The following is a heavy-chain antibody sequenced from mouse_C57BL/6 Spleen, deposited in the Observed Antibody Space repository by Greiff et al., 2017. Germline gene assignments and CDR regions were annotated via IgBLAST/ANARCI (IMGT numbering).Heavy chain of an antibody. CDR3: ARDDGYYGYFDV. D-gene: IGHD2-3*01. J-gene: IGHJ1*03. Sequence: EVQLVESGGGLVKPGGSLKLSCAASGFTFSDYGMHWVRQAPEKGLEWVAYISSGSSTIYYADTVKGRFTIARDNAKNTLFLQMTSLRSEDTAMYYCARDDGYYGYFDVGGTGTTVTVSS. CDR2: ISSGSSTI. V-gene: IGHV5-17*01. CDR1: GFTFSDYG.